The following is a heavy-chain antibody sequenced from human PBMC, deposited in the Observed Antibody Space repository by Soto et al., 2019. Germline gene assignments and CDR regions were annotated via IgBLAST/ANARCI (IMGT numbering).Heavy chain of an antibody. V-gene: IGHV1-2*04. CDR3: ARAAYYDSSGLFDY. D-gene: IGHD3-22*01. J-gene: IGHJ4*02. CDR1: GYTFTGYY. Sequence: ASVKVSCKASGYTFTGYYMHWVRQAPGQGLEWMGWINPNSGGTNYAQKFQGWVTMTRDTSISTAYMELSSLRSEDTAVYYCARAAYYDSSGLFDYWGQGTLVTVSS. CDR2: INPNSGGT.